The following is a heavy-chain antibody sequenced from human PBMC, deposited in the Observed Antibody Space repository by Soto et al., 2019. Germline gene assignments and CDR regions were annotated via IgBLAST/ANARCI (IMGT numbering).Heavy chain of an antibody. D-gene: IGHD6-25*01. CDR2: IVVGSGNT. Sequence: SVKVSCKASGFTFTSSAMQWVRQARGQRLEWIGWIVVGSGNTNYAQKFQERVTITRGMSTSTAYMELSSLRSEDTAVYYCAALEVGYLFMDVWGQGTTVTVSS. CDR3: AALEVGYLFMDV. CDR1: GFTFTSSA. J-gene: IGHJ6*02. V-gene: IGHV1-58*02.